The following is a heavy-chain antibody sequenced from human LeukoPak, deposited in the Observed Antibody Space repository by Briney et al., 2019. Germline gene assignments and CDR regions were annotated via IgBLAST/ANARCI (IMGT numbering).Heavy chain of an antibody. CDR2: ISGSGTTT. D-gene: IGHD2-15*01. CDR3: AKDSDISAFFDY. J-gene: IGHJ4*02. CDR1: GFTFKNYA. Sequence: GGSLRLSCTASGFTFKNYAINWVRQAPGKGLEWVSRISGSGTTTDYADSVKGRFTVSRDNSKNTVYLQMTSLRAEDTAIYYCAKDSDISAFFDYWGQGSPVTVSS. V-gene: IGHV3-23*01.